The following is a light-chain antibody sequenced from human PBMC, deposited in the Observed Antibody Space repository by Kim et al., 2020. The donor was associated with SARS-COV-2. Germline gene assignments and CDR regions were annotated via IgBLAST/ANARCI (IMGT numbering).Light chain of an antibody. CDR3: QKYNIWRPLT. J-gene: IGKJ4*01. CDR1: QRVSRD. Sequence: APEGKAPPSCTASQRVSRDIAWGKRRPGPTPTRPIYRASPRATGIPARCRGGGCGRESTLTISGLRCEDIVVYYCQKYNIWRPLTFGGGTKMEIK. V-gene: IGKV3-15*01. CDR2: RAS.